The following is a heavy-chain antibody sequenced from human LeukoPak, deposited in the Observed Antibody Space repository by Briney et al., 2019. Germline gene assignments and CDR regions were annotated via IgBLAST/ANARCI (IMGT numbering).Heavy chain of an antibody. CDR1: GGTFSSYD. CDR2: ISAYNGNT. CDR3: ARVVVGATTCVGDY. D-gene: IGHD1-26*01. V-gene: IGHV1-18*01. J-gene: IGHJ4*02. Sequence: GASVKVSCKASGGTFSSYDISWVRQAPGQGLEWMGWISAYNGNTNYAQKVQGRVTMTAETSTSTAYMELRSLRSDDTAVYYCARVVVGATTCVGDYWGQGTLVTVSS.